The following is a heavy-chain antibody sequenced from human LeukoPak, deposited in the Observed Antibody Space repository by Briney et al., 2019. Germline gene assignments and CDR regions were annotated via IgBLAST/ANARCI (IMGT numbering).Heavy chain of an antibody. V-gene: IGHV1-18*01. CDR1: GYTFTSYG. Sequence: ALVKVSCKDSGYTFTSYGISWVRQAPGQGLEWMGWISAYNGNTNYAQKLQGRVTMTTDTSTSTAYMELRSLRSDDTAVYYCAREPDYYDSSGYLGAFSYWGQGTLVTVSS. D-gene: IGHD3-22*01. CDR2: ISAYNGNT. J-gene: IGHJ4*02. CDR3: AREPDYYDSSGYLGAFSY.